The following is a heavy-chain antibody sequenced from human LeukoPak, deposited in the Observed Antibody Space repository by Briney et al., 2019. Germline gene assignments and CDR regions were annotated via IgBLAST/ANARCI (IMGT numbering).Heavy chain of an antibody. CDR3: ARPSRGEDSSSWYWFDP. D-gene: IGHD6-13*01. CDR2: IYYSGST. V-gene: IGHV4-39*07. J-gene: IGHJ5*02. CDR1: GGSISSSSYY. Sequence: SETLSLTCTVSGGSISSSSYYWGWIRQPPGKGLEWIGSIYYSGSTYYNPSLKSRVTISVDTSKNQFSLKLSSVTAADTAVYYCARPSRGEDSSSWYWFDPWGQGTLVTVSS.